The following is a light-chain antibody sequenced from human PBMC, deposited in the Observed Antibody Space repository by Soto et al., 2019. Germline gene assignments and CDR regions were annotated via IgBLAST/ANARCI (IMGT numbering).Light chain of an antibody. CDR3: QPYSKWPWK. Sequence: ETLMTQSPATLSVSPGARSTLYCRASQTISNNLAWYHQKPGQAPRLLIFGASPRATGVPVRFSGSGSGTLFTLTISSLQSEDSGVYYCQPYSKWPWKFGQGTKVDIK. V-gene: IGKV3-15*01. CDR1: QTISNN. CDR2: GAS. J-gene: IGKJ1*01.